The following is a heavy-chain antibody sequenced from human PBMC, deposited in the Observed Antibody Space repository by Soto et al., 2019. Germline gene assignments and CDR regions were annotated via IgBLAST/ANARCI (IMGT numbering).Heavy chain of an antibody. V-gene: IGHV1-8*01. Sequence: QVQLVQSGAVMKKPGASVKVSCKASGYTFTSYDINWVRQATGQGLEWMGWINPNTGYTDYAQKFQDRVTMTGNTSITTAYMELSSLRSEDTAVYYCVRGRVMITFGVVIVIDYWGQGSPVTVSS. D-gene: IGHD3-16*02. CDR3: VRGRVMITFGVVIVIDY. CDR2: INPNTGYT. J-gene: IGHJ4*02. CDR1: GYTFTSYD.